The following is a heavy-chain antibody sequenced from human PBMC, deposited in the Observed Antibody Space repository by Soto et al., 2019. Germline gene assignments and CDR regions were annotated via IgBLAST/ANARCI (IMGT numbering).Heavy chain of an antibody. V-gene: IGHV2-5*02. CDR1: GFSFSTSGVG. CDR2: IYWDDDK. D-gene: IGHD2-2*01. J-gene: IGHJ4*02. CDR3: AHSYCISTSCYYYDY. Sequence: QITLKESGPTLVKPTQTLTLTCTFSGFSFSTSGVGVVWIRQPPGKALEWLALIYWDDDKRYSPSLKSRLTITKHTSKNQVVLTMTNMNPVDTATYYYAHSYCISTSCYYYDYWGQGTLVTVSS.